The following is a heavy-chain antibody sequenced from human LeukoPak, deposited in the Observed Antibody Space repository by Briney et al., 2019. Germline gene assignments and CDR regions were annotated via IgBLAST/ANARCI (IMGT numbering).Heavy chain of an antibody. CDR2: ISDDGSEK. D-gene: IGHD6-19*01. V-gene: IGHV3-30*18. Sequence: PGRSLRLSCATSGFIFSAYGLHWVRQAPGKGPEWVADISDDGSEKFYADSVRGRFIISRDNSEKTLFLQMNSLREDDTALYYCAKGLWEPNEHVSGWLLADFWGQGTLVTVSS. J-gene: IGHJ4*02. CDR3: AKGLWEPNEHVSGWLLADF. CDR1: GFIFSAYG.